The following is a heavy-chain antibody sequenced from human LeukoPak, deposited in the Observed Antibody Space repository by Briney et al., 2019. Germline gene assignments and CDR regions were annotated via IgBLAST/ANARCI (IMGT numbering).Heavy chain of an antibody. CDR2: IYYSGST. CDR1: GGSISSYY. J-gene: IGHJ5*02. Sequence: SETLSLTCTVSGGSISSYYWSWIRQPPGKGLAWIGYIYYSGSTNYNPSLKSRVTISVDTSKNQFSLKLSSVTAADTAVYYCARVLAARPLDPWGQGTLVIVSS. CDR3: ARVLAARPLDP. D-gene: IGHD6-6*01. V-gene: IGHV4-59*01.